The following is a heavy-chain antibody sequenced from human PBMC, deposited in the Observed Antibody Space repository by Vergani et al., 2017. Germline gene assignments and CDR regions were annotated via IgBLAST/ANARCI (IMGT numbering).Heavy chain of an antibody. Sequence: QVQLQQWGAGLLKPSETLSLTCAVYGGSFSGYYWSWIRQPPGKGLEWIGEINHSGSTNYNPSLKSRVTISVDTSKNQFPLKLSSVTAADTAVYYCARGRTYYDFGSGYYTRGLFDYWGQGTLVTVSS. CDR1: GGSFSGYY. V-gene: IGHV4-34*01. J-gene: IGHJ4*02. CDR3: ARGRTYYDFGSGYYTRGLFDY. D-gene: IGHD3-3*01. CDR2: INHSGST.